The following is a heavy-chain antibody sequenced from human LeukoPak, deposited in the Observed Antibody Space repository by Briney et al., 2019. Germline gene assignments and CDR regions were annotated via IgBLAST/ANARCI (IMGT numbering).Heavy chain of an antibody. Sequence: SETLSLTCAVYGGSFSGYYWSWIRQPPGKGLEWIGEINHSGSTNYNPSLKSRVTISVDTSKNQFSLKLSSVTAADTAVYYCARLIAVAGGVQFNWFDPWGQGTLVTVSS. D-gene: IGHD6-19*01. V-gene: IGHV4-34*01. CDR1: GGSFSGYY. CDR3: ARLIAVAGGVQFNWFDP. CDR2: INHSGST. J-gene: IGHJ5*02.